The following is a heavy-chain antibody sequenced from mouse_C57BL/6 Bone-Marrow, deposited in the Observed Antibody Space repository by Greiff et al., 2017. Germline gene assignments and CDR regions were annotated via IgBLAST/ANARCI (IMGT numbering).Heavy chain of an antibody. J-gene: IGHJ3*01. V-gene: IGHV5-2*01. CDR3: TRDRIRYDYGAWFAY. CDR2: INSDGGST. CDR1: EYEFPSHD. Sequence: EVQVVESGGGLVQPGESLKLSCESNEYEFPSHDMSWVRKTPEKRLELVAAINSDGGSTYYPDTMERRFIISRDNTKKTLYLQMSSLKSEDTAMYYCTRDRIRYDYGAWFAYWGQGTLVTVSA. D-gene: IGHD2-4*01.